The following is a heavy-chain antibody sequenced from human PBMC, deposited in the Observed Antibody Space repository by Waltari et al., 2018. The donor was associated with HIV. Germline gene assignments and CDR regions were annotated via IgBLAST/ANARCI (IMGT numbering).Heavy chain of an antibody. CDR1: GGSFNDYY. Sequence: QVQLQQWGAGLLKASETLSLTCAVYGGSFNDYYWTWIRPSPEVGLEWIGEIDHRGNVNLNPSLESRVTVSVDRSKNQFSLKLNALTAADTATYYCARGSTTGWYGGGWYDSWGQGNLVIVSA. CDR3: ARGSTTGWYGGGWYDS. J-gene: IGHJ5*01. D-gene: IGHD6-19*01. CDR2: IDHRGNV. V-gene: IGHV4-34*02.